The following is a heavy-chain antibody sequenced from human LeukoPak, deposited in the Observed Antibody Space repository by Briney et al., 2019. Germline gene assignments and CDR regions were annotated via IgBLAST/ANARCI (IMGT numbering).Heavy chain of an antibody. CDR3: VACSSASCYGDRFDP. D-gene: IGHD2-2*01. V-gene: IGHV3-23*01. CDR1: GFAFASYA. Sequence: GGSLRLSCEASGFAFASYAMTWVRQAPGKGLAWVSSISATDGSTYYAYSVRGRFTISRDNTKNTLFLQMSSLRAEDTALYYCVACSSASCYGDRFDPWGQGTLVTVSS. J-gene: IGHJ5*02. CDR2: ISATDGST.